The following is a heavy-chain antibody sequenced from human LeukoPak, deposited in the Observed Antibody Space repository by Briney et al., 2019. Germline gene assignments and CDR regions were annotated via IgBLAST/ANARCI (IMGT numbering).Heavy chain of an antibody. CDR3: AKVLSLTQYYWYGMDV. D-gene: IGHD2/OR15-2a*01. J-gene: IGHJ6*02. CDR2: ISESDGRT. Sequence: PGGSLRLSRAASGFTFSTYAMNWVRRAPGKGLEWVSGISESDGRTYYADSVKGRFTISRDNSKNTLYLQMNSLRVEDTAVYYCAKVLSLTQYYWYGMDVWGQGTTVVVSS. CDR1: GFTFSTYA. V-gene: IGHV3-23*01.